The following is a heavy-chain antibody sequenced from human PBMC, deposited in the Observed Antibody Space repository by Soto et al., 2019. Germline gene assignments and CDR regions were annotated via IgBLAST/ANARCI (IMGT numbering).Heavy chain of an antibody. CDR3: AKDGRHDFWSGYYLQH. CDR1: GFTFSSYA. J-gene: IGHJ1*01. CDR2: ISGSGGST. D-gene: IGHD3-3*01. Sequence: GGSLRLSCAASGFTFSSYAMSWVRQAPGKGLEWVSAISGSGGSTYYADSVKGRFTISRDNSKNTLYLQMNSLRAEDTAVYYCAKDGRHDFWSGYYLQHWGQGTLVTVSS. V-gene: IGHV3-23*01.